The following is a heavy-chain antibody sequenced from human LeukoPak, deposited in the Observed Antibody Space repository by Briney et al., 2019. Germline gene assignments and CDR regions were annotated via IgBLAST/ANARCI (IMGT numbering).Heavy chain of an antibody. CDR1: GFPFSSHG. Sequence: GGSLRLSCAASGFPFSSHGMNWVRQAPGKGLEWVSAIIGSGGSTYYADSVKGRFTISRDKSKNTLYLQMNSLRAEDTAVYYCARVSYCGGDCYPGSSPDYWGQGTLVTVSS. V-gene: IGHV3-23*01. CDR3: ARVSYCGGDCYPGSSPDY. CDR2: IIGSGGST. J-gene: IGHJ4*02. D-gene: IGHD2-21*02.